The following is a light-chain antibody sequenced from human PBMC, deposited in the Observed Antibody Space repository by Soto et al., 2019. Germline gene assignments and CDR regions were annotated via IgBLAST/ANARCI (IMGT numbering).Light chain of an antibody. CDR1: SGYSNYA. J-gene: IGLJ2*01. CDR2: VGTGEIVG. CDR3: GADHASGSTFDVV. Sequence: QPVLTQPPSASASLGGSVTLTCTLSSGYSNYAVDWYQQRPGKGPRFVMRVGTGEIVGSKGEGIPDRFSVLGSGLNRYLIIKNIQEDDESDFHCGADHASGSTFDVVFGGGTQLT. V-gene: IGLV9-49*03.